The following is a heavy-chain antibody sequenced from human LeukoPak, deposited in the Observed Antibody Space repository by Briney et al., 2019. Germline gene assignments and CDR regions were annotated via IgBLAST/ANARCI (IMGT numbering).Heavy chain of an antibody. CDR3: ARGEVTMVRGVIIYKYGMDV. D-gene: IGHD3-10*01. Sequence: RGASVKVSCKASEYTFTSYDINWLRKATGQGLDWMRWMTPTSGNTGYAQKFRGRVTMTRNTSISTAYMELSSLRSEDTAVYYCARGEVTMVRGVIIYKYGMDVWGQGTTVTVSS. V-gene: IGHV1-8*01. CDR2: MTPTSGNT. CDR1: EYTFTSYD. J-gene: IGHJ6*02.